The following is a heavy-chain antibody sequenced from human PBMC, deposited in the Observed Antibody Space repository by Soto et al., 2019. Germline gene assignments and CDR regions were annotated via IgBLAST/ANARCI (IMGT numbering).Heavy chain of an antibody. J-gene: IGHJ4*02. V-gene: IGHV3-23*01. CDR2: ISGSGGST. Sequence: EVQLLESGGGLVQPGGSLRLSCAASGFTFSSYAMSWVRQAPGEGLEWVSAISGSGGSTYYADSGKGRFTISRDNSKNTLYLQMNSLRAEDTAVYYCAKDQGAGGQLEDYYWGQGTLVTVSS. D-gene: IGHD6-6*01. CDR3: AKDQGAGGQLEDYY. CDR1: GFTFSSYA.